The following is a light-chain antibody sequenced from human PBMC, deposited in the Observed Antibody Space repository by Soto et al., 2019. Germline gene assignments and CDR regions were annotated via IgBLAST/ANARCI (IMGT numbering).Light chain of an antibody. J-gene: IGKJ4*01. Sequence: EVVMTQSPATLSVSPGDGATLSCRASQNVHSNLAWYQQKPGQAPRLLIYDTSTRATDIPFRFSGGGSGTEFTLTISSLQSEDFAVSYCQQYNNWPLTFGGGTKVEIK. CDR3: QQYNNWPLT. V-gene: IGKV3-15*01. CDR2: DTS. CDR1: QNVHSN.